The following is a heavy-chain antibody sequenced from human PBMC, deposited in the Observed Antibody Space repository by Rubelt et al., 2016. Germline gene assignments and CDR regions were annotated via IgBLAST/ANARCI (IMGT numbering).Heavy chain of an antibody. CDR3: ARRSMEPTAKDAFDI. Sequence: QVQLQESGPGLVKPSGTLSLTCAVSGGSISSNNYWSWVRQPPGKGLEWIGSIFYSGTTYYNPSLESQFTISVNTSKNERSPRRGSMNAADTAVYYCARRSMEPTAKDAFDIWGEGTMVTVSS. CDR1: GGSISSNNY. V-gene: IGHV4-39*01. D-gene: IGHD1-14*01. CDR2: IFYSGTT. J-gene: IGHJ3*02.